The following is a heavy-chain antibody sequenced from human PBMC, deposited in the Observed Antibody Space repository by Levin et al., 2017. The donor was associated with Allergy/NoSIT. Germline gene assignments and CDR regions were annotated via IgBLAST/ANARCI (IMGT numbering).Heavy chain of an antibody. D-gene: IGHD1-1*01. J-gene: IGHJ4*02. V-gene: IGHV4-31*03. Sequence: SETLSLTCSVSGASTNRGGSYWGWIRQHPGKGLEWIGYIYYDGETFYNPSLKSRVTISLHTSSNQFSLTLNSVTAADTAMYFCVRAQTGHVSPFDCWGQGTLVTVSS. CDR2: IYYDGET. CDR3: VRAQTGHVSPFDC. CDR1: GASTNRGGSY.